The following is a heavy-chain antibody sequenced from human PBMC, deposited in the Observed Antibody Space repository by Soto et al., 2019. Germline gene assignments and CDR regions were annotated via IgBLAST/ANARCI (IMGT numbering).Heavy chain of an antibody. Sequence: SETLSLTCTVSGGSVNSGGYHWSWIRQHPGKGLEWIGDIYYSGSTYYNPSLKSPVTISIDTSTNHFSLHLSALTAADTAVYYCARAPIPNWNYYGMDVWGQGTTVTVSS. CDR1: GGSVNSGGYH. V-gene: IGHV4-31*01. CDR2: IYYSGST. D-gene: IGHD1-1*01. J-gene: IGHJ6*02. CDR3: ARAPIPNWNYYGMDV.